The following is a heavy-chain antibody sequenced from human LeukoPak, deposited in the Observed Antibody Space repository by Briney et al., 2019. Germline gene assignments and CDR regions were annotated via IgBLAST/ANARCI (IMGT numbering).Heavy chain of an antibody. CDR3: AGSGYDYPHGMDV. V-gene: IGHV3-21*01. CDR1: GFTFSSYS. CDR2: ISSSSSYI. J-gene: IGHJ6*02. Sequence: GGSLRLSCAASGFTFSSYSMNWVRQAPGKGLEWVSSISSSSSYIYYADSVKGRFTISRDNAKNSLYLQMNSLRAEDTAVYYCAGSGYDYPHGMDVWGQGTTVTVSS. D-gene: IGHD5-12*01.